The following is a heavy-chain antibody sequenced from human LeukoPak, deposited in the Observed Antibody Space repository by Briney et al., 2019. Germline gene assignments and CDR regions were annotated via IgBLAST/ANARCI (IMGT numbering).Heavy chain of an antibody. CDR1: GGSISSYY. V-gene: IGHV4-59*08. Sequence: SETLSLTCTVSGGSISSYYWSWIRQPPGKGLEWMGYIYYSGSTNYNPSLKSRATISVDTSKSQISLKLTSVTAADTALYYCARAMRPYGSDALDIWGQGTMVTVSS. CDR3: ARAMRPYGSDALDI. D-gene: IGHD3-10*01. J-gene: IGHJ3*02. CDR2: IYYSGST.